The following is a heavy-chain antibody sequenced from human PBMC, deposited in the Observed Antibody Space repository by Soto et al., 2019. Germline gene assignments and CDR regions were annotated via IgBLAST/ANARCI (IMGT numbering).Heavy chain of an antibody. V-gene: IGHV3-15*01. CDR3: TTDRPDY. Sequence: GSLRLSCAASGFIFSNTWMSWVRQAPGKGLEWVGHIKSVPNGGTTDYAAPVKGRFTISRDDSKDQLYLQMNSLKTEDTAVYYCTTDRPDYWGQGTLVTVSS. J-gene: IGHJ4*02. CDR2: IKSVPNGGTT. CDR1: GFIFSNTW.